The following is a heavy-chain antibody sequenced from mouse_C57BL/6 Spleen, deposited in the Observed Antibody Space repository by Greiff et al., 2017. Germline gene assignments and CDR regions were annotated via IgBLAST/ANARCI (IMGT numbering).Heavy chain of an antibody. Sequence: QVQLKQPGAELVKPGASVKLSCKASGYTFTSYWMHWVKQRPGRGLEWIGRIDPNSGGTKYNEKFKSKATLTVDKPSSPSYMQLSSLTSEDSAVYYCAREGGWFYFDYWGKGTTRTVSS. CDR2: IDPNSGGT. CDR1: GYTFTSYW. D-gene: IGHD1-1*02. V-gene: IGHV1-72*01. J-gene: IGHJ2*01. CDR3: AREGGWFYFDY.